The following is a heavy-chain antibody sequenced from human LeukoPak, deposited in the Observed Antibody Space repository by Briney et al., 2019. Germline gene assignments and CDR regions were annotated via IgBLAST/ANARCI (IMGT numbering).Heavy chain of an antibody. Sequence: GGSLRLSCAASGFTVSSDYMSWVRQAPGKGLEWVSTIYRGDSTYYADSVKGRFTISRDNSKNTLYLQLNSLRAADTAVYYCARDPGLPNGMAVWGQGTTVTVSS. CDR3: ARDPGLPNGMAV. CDR2: IYRGDST. J-gene: IGHJ6*02. CDR1: GFTVSSDY. V-gene: IGHV3-66*01.